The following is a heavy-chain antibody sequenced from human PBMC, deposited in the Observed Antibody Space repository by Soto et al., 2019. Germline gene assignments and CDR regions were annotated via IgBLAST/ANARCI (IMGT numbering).Heavy chain of an antibody. CDR2: FHYTGRT. CDR3: AKYTSGTMRDY. Sequence: QLQLQESGPGLVKPSETLSLTCTVSGDSITTTTYYWGWIRQSPGKGLEWIGSFHYTGRTSYNPSXPXXVTILVDTSRNHFSLIVNDVTAADTAVYYCAKYTSGTMRDYWGQGTLVTVSS. J-gene: IGHJ4*02. D-gene: IGHD5-18*01. V-gene: IGHV4-39*02. CDR1: GDSITTTTYY.